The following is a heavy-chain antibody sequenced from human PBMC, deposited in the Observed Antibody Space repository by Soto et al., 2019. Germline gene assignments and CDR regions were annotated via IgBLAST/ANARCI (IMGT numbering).Heavy chain of an antibody. J-gene: IGHJ6*02. D-gene: IGHD4-17*01. V-gene: IGHV4-59*01. CDR3: ARLRPDYGDYAQYYYYGMDV. CDR1: GGSISSYY. Sequence: LSLTCTVSGGSISSYYWSWIRQPPGKGLEWIGYIYYSGSTNYNPSLKSRVTISVDTSKNQFSLKLSSVTAADTAVYYCARLRPDYGDYAQYYYYGMDVWGQGTTVTSP. CDR2: IYYSGST.